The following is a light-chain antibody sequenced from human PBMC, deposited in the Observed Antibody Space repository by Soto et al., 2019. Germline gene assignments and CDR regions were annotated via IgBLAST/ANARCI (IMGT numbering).Light chain of an antibody. CDR2: EVS. V-gene: IGLV2-8*01. Sequence: QSALTQPPSASGSPGQSVTISCTGTSSDVGKYDYVSWFQHHPGKAPKLIIYEVSKRPSGVPDRFSGSKSGSTASLTISGVRPEDEADYYCCSYTDIALDVVFGGGTKLTVL. CDR3: CSYTDIALDVV. J-gene: IGLJ2*01. CDR1: SSDVGKYDY.